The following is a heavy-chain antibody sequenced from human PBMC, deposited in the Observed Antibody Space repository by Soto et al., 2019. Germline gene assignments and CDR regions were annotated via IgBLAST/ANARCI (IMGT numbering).Heavy chain of an antibody. CDR3: AISGYSSSWPPFQH. Sequence: EVQLLESGGGLVQPGGSLRLSCAASGFTFSSYAMSWVRQAPGKGLEWVSAISGSGGSTYYADSVKGRFTISRDNSKNTLYLQMNSMRAEDTAVDYCAISGYSSSWPPFQHWGQDTMVTVST. D-gene: IGHD6-13*01. CDR1: GFTFSSYA. CDR2: ISGSGGST. J-gene: IGHJ1*01. V-gene: IGHV3-23*01.